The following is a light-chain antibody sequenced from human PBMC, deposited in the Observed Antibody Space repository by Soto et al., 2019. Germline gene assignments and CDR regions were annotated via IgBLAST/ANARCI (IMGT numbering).Light chain of an antibody. Sequence: VMTQSPATLSVPPGERAALSCRASQSVGTYLAWYQQKPGQPPRLLIYFASTRATAVPARFTAGGSGTEFTLTISSLQSADGAVYYCEQYDKSPRTFGQGTKVDIK. CDR1: QSVGTY. V-gene: IGKV3-15*01. J-gene: IGKJ1*01. CDR3: EQYDKSPRT. CDR2: FAS.